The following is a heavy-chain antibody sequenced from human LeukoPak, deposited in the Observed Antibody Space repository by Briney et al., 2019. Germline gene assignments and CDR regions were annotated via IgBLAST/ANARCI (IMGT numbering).Heavy chain of an antibody. V-gene: IGHV3-7*01. Sequence: GGSLRLSCAVSGFTFSRHWMSWVRQAPGKGLEWLANIKQDGSEKYYVDSVEGRFTISRDNAKNSLYLQMNSLRAEDTAVYYCARSYYGSGTSYSMDVWGKGTTVTVSS. CDR3: ARSYYGSGTSYSMDV. CDR2: IKQDGSEK. J-gene: IGHJ6*04. CDR1: GFTFSRHW. D-gene: IGHD3-10*01.